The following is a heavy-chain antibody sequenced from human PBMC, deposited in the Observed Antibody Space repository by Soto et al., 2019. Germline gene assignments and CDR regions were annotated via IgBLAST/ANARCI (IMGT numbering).Heavy chain of an antibody. CDR3: ARDRVTMVRGVIIGAFQH. D-gene: IGHD3-10*01. CDR2: IIPILGTA. V-gene: IGHV1-69*08. J-gene: IGHJ1*01. Sequence: QVQLVQSGAEVKKPGCSEKVSCEASRGTFSRYTISWVRQAPGQGLEWMGRIIPILGTANYAQKFQGRVTITADKSTSTAYMELSSLRSEDTAVYYCARDRVTMVRGVIIGAFQHWGQGTLVTVSS. CDR1: RGTFSRYT.